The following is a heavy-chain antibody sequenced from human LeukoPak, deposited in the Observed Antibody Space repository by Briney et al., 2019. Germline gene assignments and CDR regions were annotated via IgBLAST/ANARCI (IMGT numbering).Heavy chain of an antibody. Sequence: GASVKVSCQASGGTFSSYAISWVRQAPGQGLEWMGWISAYNGGTNYAQSVQGRVTMTTDTATSTVYMELRSLRTDDTAIYYCARFEDGSSWPWPGLDYWGQGTLVTVSS. V-gene: IGHV1-18*01. CDR2: ISAYNGGT. J-gene: IGHJ4*02. D-gene: IGHD6-13*01. CDR3: ARFEDGSSWPWPGLDY. CDR1: GGTFSSYA.